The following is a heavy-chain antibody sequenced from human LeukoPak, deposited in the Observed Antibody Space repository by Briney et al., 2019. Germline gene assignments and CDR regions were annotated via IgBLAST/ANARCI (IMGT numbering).Heavy chain of an antibody. CDR3: ARVSIDYDSSGYYGYYFDY. J-gene: IGHJ4*02. CDR2: ISAYNGNT. D-gene: IGHD3-22*01. CDR1: GYTFTSYG. V-gene: IGHV1-18*01. Sequence: ASVKVSCKASGYTFTSYGISWVRQAPGQGLEWMGWISAYNGNTNYAQKLQGGVTMTTDTSTSTAYMELRSLRSDDTAVYYCARVSIDYDSSGYYGYYFDYWGQGTLVTVSS.